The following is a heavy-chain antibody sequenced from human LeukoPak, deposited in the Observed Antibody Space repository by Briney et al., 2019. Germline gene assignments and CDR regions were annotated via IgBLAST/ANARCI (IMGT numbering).Heavy chain of an antibody. CDR3: ARGIGSTTVTTLEYYFDY. J-gene: IGHJ4*02. Sequence: ASVKVSCKASGYTFTSYDINWVRQATGQGLEWMGWMNPNSGNTGYAQKFQGRVNMTRNTSISTAYMELSSLRSEDTAVYYWARGIGSTTVTTLEYYFDYWGQGTLVTVSS. CDR1: GYTFTSYD. CDR2: MNPNSGNT. D-gene: IGHD4-17*01. V-gene: IGHV1-8*01.